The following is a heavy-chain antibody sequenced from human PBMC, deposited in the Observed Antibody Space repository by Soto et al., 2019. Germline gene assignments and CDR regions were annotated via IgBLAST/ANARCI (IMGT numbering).Heavy chain of an antibody. CDR1: GYTFTSYA. CDR3: ARAVAVPADFDY. V-gene: IGHV1-3*01. J-gene: IGHJ4*02. CDR2: INAGNGNT. D-gene: IGHD6-19*01. Sequence: EASVKVSCKASGYTFTSYAMHGVRQAPGQRLEWMGWINAGNGNTKYSQKFQGRVTITRDTSASTAYMELSSLRSEDTAAYYCARAVAVPADFDYWGQGTLVTVSS.